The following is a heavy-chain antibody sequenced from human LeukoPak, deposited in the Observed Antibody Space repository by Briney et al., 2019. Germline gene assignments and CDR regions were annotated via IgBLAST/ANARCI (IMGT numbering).Heavy chain of an antibody. Sequence: SVEVSCKASGGTFSSYAISWVRQAPGQGLEWMGGIIPIFGTANYAQKFQGRVTITADKSTSTAYMELSSLRSEDTAVYYCARDPNYDCGGDCFVAFDIWGQGTMVTVSS. V-gene: IGHV1-69*06. D-gene: IGHD2-21*02. J-gene: IGHJ3*02. CDR3: ARDPNYDCGGDCFVAFDI. CDR1: GGTFSSYA. CDR2: IIPIFGTA.